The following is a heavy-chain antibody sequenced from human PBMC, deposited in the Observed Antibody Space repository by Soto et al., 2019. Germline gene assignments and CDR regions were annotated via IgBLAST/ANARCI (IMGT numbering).Heavy chain of an antibody. J-gene: IGHJ3*02. Sequence: PGGSLRLSCTASGFTFGDYAMSWFRQAPGKGLEWVGFFRSKAYGGTTEYAASVKGRFTISRDDSKSIAYLQMNSLKTEDTAVYYCTRESASLRFLEWLLKVNAFDIWGQGTMVTVSS. D-gene: IGHD3-3*01. CDR3: TRESASLRFLEWLLKVNAFDI. V-gene: IGHV3-49*03. CDR2: FRSKAYGGTT. CDR1: GFTFGDYA.